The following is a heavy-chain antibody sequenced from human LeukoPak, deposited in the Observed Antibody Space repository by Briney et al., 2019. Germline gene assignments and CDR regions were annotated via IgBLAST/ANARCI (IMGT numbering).Heavy chain of an antibody. D-gene: IGHD3-10*01. CDR2: ISAYNGNT. CDR3: ARVDYYGSGSYYLATCFDY. Sequence: ASVKVSCKASGYTFTSDGISWVRQAPGQGLEWMGWISAYNGNTNYAQKLQGRVTMTTDTSTSTAYMELRSLRSDDTAVYYCARVDYYGSGSYYLATCFDYWGQGTLVTVSS. V-gene: IGHV1-18*01. J-gene: IGHJ4*02. CDR1: GYTFTSDG.